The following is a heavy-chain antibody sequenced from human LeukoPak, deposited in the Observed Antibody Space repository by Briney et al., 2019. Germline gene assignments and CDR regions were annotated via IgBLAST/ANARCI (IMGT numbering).Heavy chain of an antibody. V-gene: IGHV3-33*06. J-gene: IGHJ4*02. CDR2: IWYDGSIQ. CDR1: GFIFSSYG. Sequence: AGGSLRLSCAASGFIFSSYGMHWVRQAPGKGLEWVAAIWYDGSIQYYADSVKGRFTISRDNSKSTLYLQMNSLRADDTAVYYCAKASGSPYYFDYWGQGTLVTVSS. CDR3: AKASGSPYYFDY. D-gene: IGHD3-10*01.